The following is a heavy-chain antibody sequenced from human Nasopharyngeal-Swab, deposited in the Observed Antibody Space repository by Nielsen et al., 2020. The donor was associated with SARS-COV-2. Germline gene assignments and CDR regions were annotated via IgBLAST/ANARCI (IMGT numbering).Heavy chain of an antibody. V-gene: IGHV3-49*03. CDR2: IRSKAYGGTT. J-gene: IGHJ4*02. Sequence: GESLKISCTASGFNLGYFAMGWFRQAPGKGLEWVGFIRSKAYGGTTEYAASVKGRFTISRDDPKSIAYLEMNSLKTEDTAVYYCTRGNSGWYGVGHFWGQGTLVRVSS. D-gene: IGHD6-19*01. CDR3: TRGNSGWYGVGHF. CDR1: GFNLGYFA.